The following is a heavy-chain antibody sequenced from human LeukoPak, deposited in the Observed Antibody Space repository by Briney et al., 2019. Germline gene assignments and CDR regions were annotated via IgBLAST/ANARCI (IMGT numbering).Heavy chain of an antibody. Sequence: GESLKISCKSSGYSFTSYWIGWVRRMPGNGLEWMGIIYPGDSDTRYSPSFQGQVTISADKSISTAYLKWSSLKASDTAMYYCATIYCSGGSCYSGDAFDFWGQGTMVTVSS. V-gene: IGHV5-51*01. CDR1: GYSFTSYW. J-gene: IGHJ3*01. D-gene: IGHD2-15*01. CDR3: ATIYCSGGSCYSGDAFDF. CDR2: IYPGDSDT.